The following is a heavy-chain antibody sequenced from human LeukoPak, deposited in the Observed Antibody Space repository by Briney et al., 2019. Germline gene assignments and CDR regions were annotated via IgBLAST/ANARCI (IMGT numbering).Heavy chain of an antibody. Sequence: PSETLSLTCAVSGYSISSGYYWGWIRQPPGKGLEWIGSIYHSGSTYYNPSLKSRVTISVDTSKNQFSLKLSSVTAADTAVYYCARGGRDGYSTNDYWGQGTLVTVSS. V-gene: IGHV4-38-2*01. D-gene: IGHD5-24*01. CDR3: ARGGRDGYSTNDY. CDR1: GYSISSGYY. CDR2: IYHSGST. J-gene: IGHJ4*02.